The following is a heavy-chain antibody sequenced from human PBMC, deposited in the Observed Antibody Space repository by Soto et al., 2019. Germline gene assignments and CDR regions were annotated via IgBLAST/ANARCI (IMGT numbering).Heavy chain of an antibody. Sequence: QITLKESGPPLVKPTQTLTLTCTFSGFSLSTSGVGVGWIRQPPGKALEWLALIYWNDDKRYSPSLKSRLTITKDTSKNQVVLTMTNMDPVDTATYYCAHRGGYSYGSYYFDYWGQGTLVTVSS. CDR1: GFSLSTSGVG. V-gene: IGHV2-5*01. D-gene: IGHD5-18*01. CDR2: IYWNDDK. J-gene: IGHJ4*02. CDR3: AHRGGYSYGSYYFDY.